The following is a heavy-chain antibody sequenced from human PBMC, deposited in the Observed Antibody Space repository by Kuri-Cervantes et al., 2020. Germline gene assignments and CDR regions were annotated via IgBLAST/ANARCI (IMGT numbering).Heavy chain of an antibody. J-gene: IGHJ3*01. D-gene: IGHD6-13*01. CDR3: AKELAAGGLGAFDV. Sequence: GESLKISCAASGFTFSGYAMSWVRQAPGKGLEWVSAIIGGGSNTYYAASVRGRFTISKDNSKSTLYLQMNSLRAEDTALYYCAKELAAGGLGAFDVWGQGTLVTVSS. CDR1: GFTFSGYA. V-gene: IGHV3-23*01. CDR2: IIGGGSNT.